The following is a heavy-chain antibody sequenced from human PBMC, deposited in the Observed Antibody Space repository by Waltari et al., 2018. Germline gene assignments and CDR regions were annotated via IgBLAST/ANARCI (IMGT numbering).Heavy chain of an antibody. J-gene: IGHJ5*02. Sequence: QMQLVQAGAEVRKPGASLKVSCTASGYSFTSFDINWVRQATGQGPEWMGGVNPNIGNTGYGKKFQDRIIMTTETSMTTAYMELINRTSEDTAIYYCPRAAAPGKGAHGFDPWGQGTLVIVSS. D-gene: IGHD6-6*01. CDR1: GYSFTSFD. CDR3: PRAAAPGKGAHGFDP. CDR2: VNPNIGNT. V-gene: IGHV1-8*01.